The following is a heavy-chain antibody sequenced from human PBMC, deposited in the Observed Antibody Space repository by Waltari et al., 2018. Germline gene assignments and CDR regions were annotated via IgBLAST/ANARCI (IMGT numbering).Heavy chain of an antibody. J-gene: IGHJ4*02. CDR2: LIPIFGTA. CDR1: GGTFSSYA. V-gene: IGHV1-69*13. Sequence: QVQLVQSGAEVKKPGSSVKVSCKASGGTFSSYAISWVRQAPGQRLTWMGRLIPIFGTANYAQKCQGRVTITANKSTSTAYMELSSLRSDDTAVYYCAREFYGGYDARYWGQGTLVTVSS. D-gene: IGHD5-12*01. CDR3: AREFYGGYDARY.